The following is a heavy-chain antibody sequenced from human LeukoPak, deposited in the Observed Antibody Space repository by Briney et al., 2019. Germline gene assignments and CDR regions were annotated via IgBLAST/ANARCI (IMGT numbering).Heavy chain of an antibody. D-gene: IGHD3-3*01. V-gene: IGHV1-69*13. CDR2: IIPIFGTA. J-gene: IGHJ4*02. Sequence: EASVKVSCKASGGTFSSYAISWVRQAPGQGLEWMGGIIPIFGTANYAQKFQGRVTITADESTSTAYMELSSLRSEDTAVYYCARVADFWSGYYAPYFDYWGQGTLVTVSS. CDR3: ARVADFWSGYYAPYFDY. CDR1: GGTFSSYA.